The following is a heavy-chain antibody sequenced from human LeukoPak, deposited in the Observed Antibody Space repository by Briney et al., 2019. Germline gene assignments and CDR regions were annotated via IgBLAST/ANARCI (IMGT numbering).Heavy chain of an antibody. J-gene: IGHJ5*02. CDR2: ISYDGSNK. V-gene: IGHV3-30*18. CDR1: GFTFSSYG. CDR3: AKDTSYCSGGSCYSNWFEP. D-gene: IGHD2-15*01. Sequence: GGSLRLSCAASGFTFSSYGMHWVRQAPGKGLEWVAVISYDGSNKYYADSVKGRFTISRDNSKNTLYLQMNSLRAEDTAVYYCAKDTSYCSGGSCYSNWFEPWGQGTLVTVSS.